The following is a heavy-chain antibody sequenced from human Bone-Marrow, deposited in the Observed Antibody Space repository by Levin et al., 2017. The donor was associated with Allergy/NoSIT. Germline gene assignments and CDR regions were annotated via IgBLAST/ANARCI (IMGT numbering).Heavy chain of an antibody. CDR1: GFILKNYA. CDR2: LSFDETEK. V-gene: IGHV3-30*09. D-gene: IGHD2-21*02. Sequence: GESLKISCAGSGFILKNYAMHWVRQAPGKGLEWIAHLSFDETEKNYADSVKGRFAISRDLSTNTLSLQLDSLRPEDSGIYYCAREENTYSQILTAHLDRWGPGSLVIVSS. CDR3: AREENTYSQILTAHLDR. J-gene: IGHJ5*02.